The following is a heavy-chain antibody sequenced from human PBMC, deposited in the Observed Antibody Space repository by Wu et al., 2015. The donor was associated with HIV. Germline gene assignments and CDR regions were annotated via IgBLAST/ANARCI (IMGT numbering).Heavy chain of an antibody. CDR2: ISGYNGNT. CDR1: GYAFKTYG. CDR3: ASEGGLYSSSWYC. Sequence: QVQLVQSGAEVKKSGASLKVSCKASGYAFKTYGISWLRQAPGQGLEWMGWISGYNGNTNYAQKFQGRVTMTRDTSISTAYMELSRLRSDDTAVYYCASEGGLYSSSWYCWGQGTLVTVSS. V-gene: IGHV1-18*01. J-gene: IGHJ4*02. D-gene: IGHD6-13*01.